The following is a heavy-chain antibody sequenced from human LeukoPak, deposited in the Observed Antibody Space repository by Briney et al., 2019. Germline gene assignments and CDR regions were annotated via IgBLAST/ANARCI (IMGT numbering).Heavy chain of an antibody. Sequence: GGSLRLSCAASGFTFSDYYMSWIRQAPGKGLEWVSYISSSSSYENYADSVKGRFTISRDNAKNSLYLQMNSLRDEDTAVYYCVRDHYYSFDYWGQGTLVTVSS. V-gene: IGHV3-11*06. J-gene: IGHJ4*02. CDR1: GFTFSDYY. D-gene: IGHD2/OR15-2a*01. CDR2: ISSSSSYE. CDR3: VRDHYYSFDY.